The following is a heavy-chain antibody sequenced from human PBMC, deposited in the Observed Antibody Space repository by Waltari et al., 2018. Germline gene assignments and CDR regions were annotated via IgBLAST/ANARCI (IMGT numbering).Heavy chain of an antibody. D-gene: IGHD2-2*01. CDR3: VRDLHYCSRNNCYFDY. CDR1: GDSISSTSYN. CDR2: IYYFQYSGRT. Sequence: QLQLQESGPGLVKPSETLSLSCTVSGDSISSTSYNWGWIRQPPGKGLEWIGSIYYFQYSGRTDYNPSLKSRVTISVDTSKNQFSLKLNSVTAADTAVYYCVRDLHYCSRNNCYFDYWGQGTLVTVSS. J-gene: IGHJ4*02. V-gene: IGHV4-39*07.